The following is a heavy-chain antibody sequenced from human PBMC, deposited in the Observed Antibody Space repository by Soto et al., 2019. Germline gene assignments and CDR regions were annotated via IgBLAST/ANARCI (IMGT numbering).Heavy chain of an antibody. V-gene: IGHV1-2*02. CDR2: INPHTGDT. J-gene: IGHJ2*01. Sequence: QVQLVQCGAEVKRPGASVTVSCKTSGYPLTDFYIHWVRQAPGQGLEWMAWINPHTGDTNTALKFQGRVTMTRDTSINTAFMELTRLSSDDTAVYYCAREGGAAPGARREWYLDLWGRGTLVSVSS. D-gene: IGHD6-25*01. CDR1: GYPLTDFY. CDR3: AREGGAAPGARREWYLDL.